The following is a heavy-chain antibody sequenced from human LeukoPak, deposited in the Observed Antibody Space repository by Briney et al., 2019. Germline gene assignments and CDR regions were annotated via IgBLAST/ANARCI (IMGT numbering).Heavy chain of an antibody. CDR3: TTDHASPGSYEPSDY. J-gene: IGHJ4*02. V-gene: IGHV3-23*01. Sequence: GGSLIQSDASPGFTFSRCAVKCVRQAPGKGLEWVSTISTSGNTHYADSVKGRFTISIDNSKNTPYLQINSLRDEDTAIYYCTTDHASPGSYEPSDYRGQGTLVTISS. D-gene: IGHD6-19*01. CDR2: ISTSGNT. CDR1: GFTFSRCA.